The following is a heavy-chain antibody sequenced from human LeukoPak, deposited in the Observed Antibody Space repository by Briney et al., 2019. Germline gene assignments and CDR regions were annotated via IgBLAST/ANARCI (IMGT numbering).Heavy chain of an antibody. J-gene: IGHJ1*01. CDR3: ASLYDSSGYAPFQH. V-gene: IGHV4-59*01. D-gene: IGHD3-22*01. Sequence: SETLSLTCTVSGGSISSYYWSWIRQPPGKGLEWIGYIYYSGSTNYNPSLKSRVTISVDTSKNQFSLKLSSVTAADTAVYYCASLYDSSGYAPFQHWGQGTLVTVSS. CDR2: IYYSGST. CDR1: GGSISSYY.